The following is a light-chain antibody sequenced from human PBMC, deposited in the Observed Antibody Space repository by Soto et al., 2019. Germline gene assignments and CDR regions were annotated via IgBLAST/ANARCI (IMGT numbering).Light chain of an antibody. Sequence: IQLTQSPSCLSASVGDRVTITCRASQDIAIYLAWYQQKPGEAPKLLIYAASTLYGGVPSRFSGSGYGTEFTLTIASLQPDDSASYYCQQYNSFSKTFGRGTKVDIK. J-gene: IGKJ1*01. CDR1: QDIAIY. V-gene: IGKV1-9*01. CDR2: AAS. CDR3: QQYNSFSKT.